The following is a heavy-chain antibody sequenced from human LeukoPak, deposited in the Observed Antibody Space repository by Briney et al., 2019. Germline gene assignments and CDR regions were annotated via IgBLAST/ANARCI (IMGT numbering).Heavy chain of an antibody. CDR3: ARTDYYDSSGYDY. CDR2: IYYSGST. V-gene: IGHV4-59*01. D-gene: IGHD3-22*01. Sequence: SETLSLTCTVSGGSISSYYWSWIRQPPGKGLEWIGYIYYSGSTNYNPSLKSRVTISVDTPKNQFSLKLSSVTAADTAVYYCARTDYYDSSGYDYWGQGTLVTVSS. J-gene: IGHJ4*02. CDR1: GGSISSYY.